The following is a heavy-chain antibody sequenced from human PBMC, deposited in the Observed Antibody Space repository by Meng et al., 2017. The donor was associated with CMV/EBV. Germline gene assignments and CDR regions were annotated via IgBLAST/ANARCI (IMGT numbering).Heavy chain of an antibody. J-gene: IGHJ6*02. CDR1: GFTFSIYW. D-gene: IGHD3-10*01. V-gene: IGHV3-74*01. CDR3: APITVVRGVLSMDV. Sequence: ESLKISCAAAGFTFSIYWMHWVRQAPGKGLVWVSRINSDGTTTNYADSVKGRFTISRDNAKNMLYLQMNSLRAEDTAVYFCAPITVVRGVLSMDVWGQGTTVTVSS. CDR2: INSDGTTT.